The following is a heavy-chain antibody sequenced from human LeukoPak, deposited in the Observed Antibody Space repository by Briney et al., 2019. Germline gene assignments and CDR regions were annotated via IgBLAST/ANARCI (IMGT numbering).Heavy chain of an antibody. J-gene: IGHJ4*02. CDR2: IYYSGST. D-gene: IGHD3-22*01. CDR1: GGSISSSSYY. Sequence: PSETLSLTCTVSGGSISSSSYYWGWIRQPPGKGLEWIGSIYYSGSTYYNPSLKSRVTISVDTSKNQFSLKLSSVTAADTAVYYCMIVVVTRDYWGQGTLVTVSS. V-gene: IGHV4-39*07. CDR3: MIVVVTRDY.